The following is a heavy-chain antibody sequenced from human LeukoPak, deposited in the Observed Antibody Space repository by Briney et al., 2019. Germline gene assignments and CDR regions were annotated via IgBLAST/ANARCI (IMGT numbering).Heavy chain of an antibody. Sequence: ASVTVSCKASGYIFTDFFMHWVRQAPGQGLEWMGWINPNNGDTNYAQKFQGRVTMTRDTSITTAYMELTSLKSDDTAAYYCARDPRDGYNCPFDYWGQGTLVTVSS. D-gene: IGHD5-24*01. J-gene: IGHJ4*02. CDR1: GYIFTDFF. CDR2: INPNNGDT. V-gene: IGHV1-2*02. CDR3: ARDPRDGYNCPFDY.